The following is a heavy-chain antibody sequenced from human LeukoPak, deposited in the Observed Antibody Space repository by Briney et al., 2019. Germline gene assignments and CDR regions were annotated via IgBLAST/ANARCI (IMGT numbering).Heavy chain of an antibody. J-gene: IGHJ5*02. CDR1: GYTFTSYG. CDR2: INPNSGGT. Sequence: ASVKVSCEASGYTFTSYGISWVRQAPGQGLEWLGWINPNSGGTNYAQKFQGRVTLTRDTPISTAYMELSGLRFDDTAVYFCARGPRNDPWGQGTLVTVSS. D-gene: IGHD1-14*01. V-gene: IGHV1-2*02. CDR3: ARGPRNDP.